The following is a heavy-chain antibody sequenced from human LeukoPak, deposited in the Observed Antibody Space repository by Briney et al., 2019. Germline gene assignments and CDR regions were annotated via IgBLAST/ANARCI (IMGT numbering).Heavy chain of an antibody. V-gene: IGHV4-59*08. D-gene: IGHD3-9*01. Sequence: SETLSLTCTVSGSSINSYYWSWIRQPPGKGLEWIGYIYYSGSTNCNPSLKSRVTISVDTSKNQFSLKLSSVTAADTAVYYCARGGDILTGYYRFDYWGQGTLVTVSS. CDR2: IYYSGST. CDR3: ARGGDILTGYYRFDY. CDR1: GSSINSYY. J-gene: IGHJ4*02.